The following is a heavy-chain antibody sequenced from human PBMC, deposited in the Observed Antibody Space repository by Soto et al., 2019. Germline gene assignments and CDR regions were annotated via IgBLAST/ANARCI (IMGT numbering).Heavy chain of an antibody. CDR3: AKKRIAVAGFTFDY. Sequence: SETLSLTCTVSGVSISSSSYYWGWLRQPPGKGLEWIGSIYYSGITYYNPSIKSLVTISVDTTKNQFSHKMSSVAAADTAVYYCAKKRIAVAGFTFDYWGKRTMVTVS. D-gene: IGHD6-19*01. CDR1: GVSISSSSYY. CDR2: IYYSGIT. J-gene: IGHJ4*02. V-gene: IGHV4-39*01.